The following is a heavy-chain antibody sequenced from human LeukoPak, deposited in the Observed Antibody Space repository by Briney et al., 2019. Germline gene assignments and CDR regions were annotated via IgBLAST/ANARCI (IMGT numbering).Heavy chain of an antibody. Sequence: SETLSLTRTVSGGSISSYYWSWIRQPPGKGLEWMGYIYYSGSTNYNPSLKGRVTISVDTSKNKFSLKLSSVTAADTAVYYCARGGYSGYDYVLPYDYWGQGTLVTVSS. CDR2: IYYSGST. CDR3: ARGGYSGYDYVLPYDY. V-gene: IGHV4-59*01. J-gene: IGHJ4*02. D-gene: IGHD5-12*01. CDR1: GGSISSYY.